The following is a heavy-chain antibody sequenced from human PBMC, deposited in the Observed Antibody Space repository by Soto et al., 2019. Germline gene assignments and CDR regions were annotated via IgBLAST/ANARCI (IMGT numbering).Heavy chain of an antibody. J-gene: IGHJ6*02. CDR3: ARQGGGSYFLLAGGMDV. Sequence: GESLNISCKASGYSFSSYWIGLVRQMPGKGLEWMGIIYPGDSDTKYSPSFQGQVTISADKSISTAYLQWSSLKASDTAMYYCARQGGGSYFLLAGGMDVWGQGTTVTVSS. CDR1: GYSFSSYW. CDR2: IYPGDSDT. D-gene: IGHD1-26*01. V-gene: IGHV5-51*01.